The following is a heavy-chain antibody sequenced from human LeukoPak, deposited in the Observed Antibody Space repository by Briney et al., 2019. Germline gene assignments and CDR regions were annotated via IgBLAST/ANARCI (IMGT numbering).Heavy chain of an antibody. J-gene: IGHJ4*02. CDR2: IWYDGSNK. D-gene: IGHD4-11*01. Sequence: GGSLRLSCAASGFSFSSNGMHWVRQAPGKGLEWVAVIWYDGSNKYYADSVKGRFTISRDNSKNTLYLRMNSLRAEDTAVYYCARVSDYSNYFDYWGQGTLVTVSS. V-gene: IGHV3-33*01. CDR1: GFSFSSNG. CDR3: ARVSDYSNYFDY.